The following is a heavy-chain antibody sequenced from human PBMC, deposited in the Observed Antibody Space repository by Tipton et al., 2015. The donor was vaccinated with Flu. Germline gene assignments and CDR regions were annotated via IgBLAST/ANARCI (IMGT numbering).Heavy chain of an antibody. D-gene: IGHD3-22*01. CDR1: GFSFSRYW. J-gene: IGHJ3*01. V-gene: IGHV3-7*01. CDR2: IKQGGSET. CDR3: ARMSSDSDAFDV. Sequence: SLRLSCAASGFSFSRYWMNWVRQAPGKGLEWVASIKQGGSETYYADSVRGRFTISRDNTKNSLYLQMNSLGAEDTAVYYCARMSSDSDAFDVWGLGTMVIVSS.